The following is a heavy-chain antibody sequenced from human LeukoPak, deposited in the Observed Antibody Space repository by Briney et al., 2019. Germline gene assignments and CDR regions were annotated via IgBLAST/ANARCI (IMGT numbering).Heavy chain of an antibody. J-gene: IGHJ4*02. CDR1: GGSISSGGYY. CDR2: IYYSGST. D-gene: IGHD3-3*01. Sequence: SETLSLTYTVSGGSISSGGYYWSWIRQHPGKGLEWIGYIYYSGSTYYNPSLKSRVTISVDTSKNQFSLKLSSVTAADTAVYYCARGVEYYDFWSGYSPMPYYFDYWGQGTLVTVSS. V-gene: IGHV4-31*03. CDR3: ARGVEYYDFWSGYSPMPYYFDY.